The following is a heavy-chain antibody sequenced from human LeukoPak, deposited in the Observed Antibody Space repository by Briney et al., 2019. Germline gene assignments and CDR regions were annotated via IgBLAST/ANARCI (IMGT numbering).Heavy chain of an antibody. CDR3: ASLAKYSSGWYYYYYGMDV. CDR2: IHHSGST. V-gene: IGHV4-4*02. D-gene: IGHD6-19*01. Sequence: PSETLSLTCAVSGGSISSSNWWSWVRQPPGKGLEWIGEIHHSGSTNYNPSLKSRVTISVDKSKNQFSLKLSSVTAADTAVYYCASLAKYSSGWYYYYYGMDVWGKGTTVTVSS. CDR1: GGSISSSNW. J-gene: IGHJ6*04.